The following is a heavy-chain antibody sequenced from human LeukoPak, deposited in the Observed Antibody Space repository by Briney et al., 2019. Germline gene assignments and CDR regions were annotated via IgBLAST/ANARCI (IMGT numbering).Heavy chain of an antibody. J-gene: IGHJ4*02. CDR1: GFIFNDAW. CDR2: IKRESEGGTT. D-gene: IGHD1-1*01. CDR3: PTGQGKTDDDY. Sequence: GGSLRLSCAVSGFIFNDAWMSWVRQAPGKGLEWVGRIKRESEGGTTDYGAPVKGRFIISRDDSKNTVYLQMNSLRTEDTAVYYCPTGQGKTDDDYWGQGTLVTVSS. V-gene: IGHV3-15*01.